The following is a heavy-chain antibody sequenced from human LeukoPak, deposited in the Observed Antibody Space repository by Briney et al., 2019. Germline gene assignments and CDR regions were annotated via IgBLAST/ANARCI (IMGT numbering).Heavy chain of an antibody. Sequence: GGSLRLSCAASGFTVSSNYMSWVRQAPGKGLEWVSVIYSGGSTYYADSVKGRFTISRDNSKNTLYLQMNSLRAEDTAVYYCAKGHLSIAAQSTLFDYWGQGTLVTVSS. CDR1: GFTVSSNY. J-gene: IGHJ4*02. CDR3: AKGHLSIAAQSTLFDY. V-gene: IGHV3-53*01. D-gene: IGHD6-6*01. CDR2: IYSGGST.